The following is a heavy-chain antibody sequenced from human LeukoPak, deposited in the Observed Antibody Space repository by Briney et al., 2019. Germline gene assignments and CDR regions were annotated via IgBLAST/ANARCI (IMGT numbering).Heavy chain of an antibody. CDR3: ARSNWNELDY. CDR2: IYYSGST. CDR1: GDSISSGTYY. V-gene: IGHV4-61*01. J-gene: IGHJ4*02. D-gene: IGHD1-20*01. Sequence: SQTLSLTCSVSGDSISSGTYYWSWVRQPPGKGLEWIGYIYYSGSTNYNPSLKSRVTISVDTSKNQFSLKLSSVTAADTAVYYCARSNWNELDYWGQGTLVTVSS.